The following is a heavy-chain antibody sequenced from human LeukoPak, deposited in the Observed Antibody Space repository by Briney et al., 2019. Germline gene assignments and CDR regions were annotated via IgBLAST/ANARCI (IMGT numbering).Heavy chain of an antibody. J-gene: IGHJ4*02. CDR3: ARSPGITMIVVVNY. V-gene: IGHV4-38-2*01. Sequence: SETLSLTCAVSGYSISSGYYWGWIRQPPGKGLEWIGSIYHSGSTYYNPSLKSRVTISVDTSKNQSSLKLSSVTAADTAVYYCARSPGITMIVVVNYWGQGTLVTVSS. D-gene: IGHD3-22*01. CDR1: GYSISSGYY. CDR2: IYHSGST.